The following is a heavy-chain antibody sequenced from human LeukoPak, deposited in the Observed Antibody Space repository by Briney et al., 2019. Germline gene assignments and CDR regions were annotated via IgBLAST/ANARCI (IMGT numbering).Heavy chain of an antibody. Sequence: GGSLRLSCEGSGFTFSSYSMNWVRQAPGKGLEWVSYISRPGNTVYYADSVRGRSAISRDNAKNSLYLQMSSLRDEDTAVYYCAREQGRGSTWYPEYFQPWGQGTLVIVSS. CDR2: ISRPGNTV. V-gene: IGHV3-48*02. J-gene: IGHJ1*01. D-gene: IGHD6-13*01. CDR3: AREQGRGSTWYPEYFQP. CDR1: GFTFSSYS.